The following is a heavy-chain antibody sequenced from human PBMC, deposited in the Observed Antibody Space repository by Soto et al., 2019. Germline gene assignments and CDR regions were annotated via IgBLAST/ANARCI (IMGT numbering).Heavy chain of an antibody. D-gene: IGHD4-17*01. CDR3: ARPAATVIFYSGMDV. V-gene: IGHV5-51*01. Sequence: PGESLKISCEGSGYSFSNYWIAWVRQMPGKGLEWMGIIYPADSDTRYSPSFQGQVTISADKYINTLYLQMNSLRADDTAVYYCARPAATVIFYSGMDVWGQGTTVTVSS. J-gene: IGHJ6*02. CDR1: GYSFSNYW. CDR2: IYPADSDT.